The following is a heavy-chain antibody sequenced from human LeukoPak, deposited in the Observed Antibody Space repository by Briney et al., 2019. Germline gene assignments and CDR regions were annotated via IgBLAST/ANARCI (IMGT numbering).Heavy chain of an antibody. J-gene: IGHJ4*02. CDR1: DGSFSGYY. CDR3: AGGSTGSAYDY. D-gene: IGHD7-27*01. Sequence: SETLSLTCAIYDGSFSGYYWSWIRQPPGKGLEWIGGISHSGSTNYNPSLESRVTISLDTSKTHSSLRLTSATAADTAVYYCAGGSTGSAYDYWGQGALVTVSP. V-gene: IGHV4-34*01. CDR2: ISHSGST.